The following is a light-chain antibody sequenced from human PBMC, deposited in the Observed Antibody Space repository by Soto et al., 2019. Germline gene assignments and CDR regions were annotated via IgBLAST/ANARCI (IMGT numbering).Light chain of an antibody. V-gene: IGKV1-5*01. CDR2: DAS. J-gene: IGKJ1*01. CDR3: QQYTTFSWT. CDR1: QSISNL. Sequence: QMTQSPSTLSASVGERVTISCRANQSISNLLAWYQQKPGKAPKLLIYDASTLESGVPSRFRGSGSETDFTLTISGLQPDDFATYYCQQYTTFSWTFGQGTKVDIK.